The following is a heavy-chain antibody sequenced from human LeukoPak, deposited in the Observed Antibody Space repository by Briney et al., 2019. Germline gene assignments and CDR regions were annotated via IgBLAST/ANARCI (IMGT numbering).Heavy chain of an antibody. J-gene: IGHJ6*03. CDR2: ISWDGGST. CDR1: GFTFDDYA. CDR3: AKSRLDYYYMDV. Sequence: TGGSLRLSCAASGFTFDDYAMHWVRQAPGKGLEWVSLISWDGGSTYYADSVKGRFTISRDNSKNSLYLQMNSLRAEDTALYYCAKSRLDYYYMDVWGKGTTVTVSS. V-gene: IGHV3-43D*03.